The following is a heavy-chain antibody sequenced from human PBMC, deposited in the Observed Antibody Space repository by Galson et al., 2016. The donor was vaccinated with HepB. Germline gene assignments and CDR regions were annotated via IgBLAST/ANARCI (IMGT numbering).Heavy chain of an antibody. CDR3: ARMLPLYSSGWYVRGDGWFDS. V-gene: IGHV3-11*01. CDR1: GFTFSYYY. J-gene: IGHJ5*01. D-gene: IGHD6-19*01. Sequence: LRLSCAASGFTFSYYYMSWIRQAPGKGLEWVSYISGDGRTINYADSVKGRFTISRGNAKNSLYLHMNSPTGEDTAVYYCARMLPLYSSGWYVRGDGWFDSWGQGTLVTVS. CDR2: ISGDGRTI.